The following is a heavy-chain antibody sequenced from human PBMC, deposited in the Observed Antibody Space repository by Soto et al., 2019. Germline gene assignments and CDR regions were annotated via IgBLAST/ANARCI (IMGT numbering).Heavy chain of an antibody. D-gene: IGHD7-27*01. CDR2: ISYDGTNK. J-gene: IGHJ4*02. CDR3: ARDPKTSGGQHWAFNYFDS. V-gene: IGHV3-30-3*01. CDR1: GFTFSSYW. Sequence: GGSLRLSCAASGFTFSSYWMSWVRQAPGKGPEWVALISYDGTNKFYADSVRGRFTISRDNSKSTLYLQVASLRPEDAAVYYCARDPKTSGGQHWAFNYFDSWGQGTLVTVSS.